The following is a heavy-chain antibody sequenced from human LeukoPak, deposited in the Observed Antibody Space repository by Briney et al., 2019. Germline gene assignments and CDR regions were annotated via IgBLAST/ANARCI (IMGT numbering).Heavy chain of an antibody. CDR1: GFTFSSYA. J-gene: IGHJ4*02. CDR2: ISGSGGST. CDR3: AKDVGYCSGGSCYLGSDY. D-gene: IGHD2-15*01. V-gene: IGHV3-23*01. Sequence: GGSLRLSCAASGFTFSSYAMSWVRQAPGKGLEWVSAISGSGGSTYYADSVKGRFTISRDNSKNTPYLQMNSLRAEDTAVYFCAKDVGYCSGGSCYLGSDYWGQGTLVTVSS.